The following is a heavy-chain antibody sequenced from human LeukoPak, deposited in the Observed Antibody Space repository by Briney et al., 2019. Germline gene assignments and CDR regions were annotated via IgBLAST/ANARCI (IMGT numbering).Heavy chain of an antibody. J-gene: IGHJ6*02. V-gene: IGHV4-39*01. CDR2: IYYSGST. Sequence: PSETLSLTCTVSGGSISTDASYWAWIRQPPGKGLEWIGSIYYSGSTYYSSSLKSRVTLSVDTSKKQFSLKMSSVTAADTAVFYCARLFGRGWEYHFGLDVWGQGTTVTVS. CDR1: GGSISTDASY. CDR3: ARLFGRGWEYHFGLDV. D-gene: IGHD6-19*01.